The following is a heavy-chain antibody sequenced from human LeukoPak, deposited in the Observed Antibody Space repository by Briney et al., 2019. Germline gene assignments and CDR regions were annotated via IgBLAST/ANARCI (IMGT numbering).Heavy chain of an antibody. CDR2: IKQDGSEK. D-gene: IGHD2-2*01. V-gene: IGHV3-7*01. CDR1: GFTFSSYW. Sequence: GGSLRLSCAASGFTFSSYWMSWVRQAPGKGLEWVANIKQDGSEKYYVDSVKGRFTISRDNAKNSLYLQMNSLRAEDTAVYYCARGPSIVVVPAADFYYYYYMDVWGKGTTVTVSS. J-gene: IGHJ6*03. CDR3: ARGPSIVVVPAADFYYYYYMDV.